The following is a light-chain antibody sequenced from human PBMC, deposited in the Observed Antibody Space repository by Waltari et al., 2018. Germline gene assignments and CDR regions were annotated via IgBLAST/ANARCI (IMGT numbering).Light chain of an antibody. CDR3: QHYVSLPVT. Sequence: EIVLTQSPGTLSLSPGERATLSCRASQSVSRTLAWYQQKPGQAPRLLIYDASSRATGIPDRFSGSGSGTDFSLTITRLEPEDFAVYYCQHYVSLPVTFGQGTMVEIK. CDR1: QSVSRT. CDR2: DAS. V-gene: IGKV3-20*01. J-gene: IGKJ1*01.